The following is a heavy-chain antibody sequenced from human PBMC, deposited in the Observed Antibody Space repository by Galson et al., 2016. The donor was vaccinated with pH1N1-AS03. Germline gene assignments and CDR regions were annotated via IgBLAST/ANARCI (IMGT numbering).Heavy chain of an antibody. CDR3: ARDGPPQGISVAGSFDF. V-gene: IGHV3-21*01. Sequence: SLRLSCAASGFPFSGYSMNWVRQAPGKGLEWVSFISTSISSIYYADSVKGRFTISRDNAQNLLYLQMNSLRDEDTAVYYCARDGPPQGISVAGSFDFWGQGTLVTVSS. D-gene: IGHD6-19*01. J-gene: IGHJ4*02. CDR1: GFPFSGYS. CDR2: ISTSISSI.